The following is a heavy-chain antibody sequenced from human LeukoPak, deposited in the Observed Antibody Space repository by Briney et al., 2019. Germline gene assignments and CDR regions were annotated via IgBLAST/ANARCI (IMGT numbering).Heavy chain of an antibody. J-gene: IGHJ3*02. CDR1: GYTFTSYD. CDR2: MNPNSGNT. CDR3: ARGQYSSGWDDNAFDI. D-gene: IGHD6-19*01. Sequence: ASVEVSCKASGYTFTSYDINWVRQATGQGLEWMGWMNPNSGNTGYAQKFQGRVTMTRNTSISTAYMELSSLRSEDTAVYYCARGQYSSGWDDNAFDIWGQGTMVTVSS. V-gene: IGHV1-8*01.